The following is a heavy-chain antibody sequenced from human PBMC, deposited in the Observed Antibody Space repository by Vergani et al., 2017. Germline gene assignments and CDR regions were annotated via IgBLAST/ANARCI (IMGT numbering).Heavy chain of an antibody. D-gene: IGHD6-19*01. V-gene: IGHV4-59*11. CDR2: IHYSENT. CDR3: ASDTHSGQRADR. CDR1: FDSIRNLY. J-gene: IGHJ5*02. Sequence: QVQLQESGPGLVKSSETLSFTCSVSFDSIRNLYCNWIRQPPGKGLEWLGSIHYSENTNYNPSLKTRVTISVDTSKNQFSLTLTSVTAADTAVYYCASDTHSGQRADRWGQGILVTVTS.